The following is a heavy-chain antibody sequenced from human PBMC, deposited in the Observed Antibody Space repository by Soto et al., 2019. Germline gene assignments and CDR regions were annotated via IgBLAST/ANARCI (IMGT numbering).Heavy chain of an antibody. CDR3: ARGGGGTYSGYESFDY. D-gene: IGHD5-12*01. V-gene: IGHV3-53*01. J-gene: IGHJ4*02. Sequence: PGGSLRLSCAASGFTVSSNYMSWVRQAPGKGLEWVSVIYSGGSTYYADSVKGRFTISRDNSKNTLYLQMNSLRAEDTAVYYCARGGGGTYSGYESFDYWGQGTLVTVSS. CDR2: IYSGGST. CDR1: GFTVSSNY.